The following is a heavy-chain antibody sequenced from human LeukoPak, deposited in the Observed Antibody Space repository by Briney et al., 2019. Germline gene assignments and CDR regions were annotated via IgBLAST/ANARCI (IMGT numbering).Heavy chain of an antibody. D-gene: IGHD6-19*01. CDR2: IYNSGST. CDR1: GGSISSGRYY. Sequence: PSETLSLTCTVSGGSISSGRYYWSWIRQPAGKGLEWIGRIYNSGSTNYNPSLKSRVTISVDTSKNQFSLKLSSVTAADTAVYYCARDAVAGPYYYYGMDVWGQGTTVTVSS. V-gene: IGHV4-61*02. CDR3: ARDAVAGPYYYYGMDV. J-gene: IGHJ6*02.